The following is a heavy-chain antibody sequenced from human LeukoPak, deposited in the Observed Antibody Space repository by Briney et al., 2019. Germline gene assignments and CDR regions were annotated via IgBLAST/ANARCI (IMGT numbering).Heavy chain of an antibody. CDR2: INSDGSST. V-gene: IGHV3-74*01. D-gene: IGHD3-10*01. J-gene: IGHJ4*02. Sequence: GGSLRLSCAASGFTFSSYWMHWVRQALGKGLVWVSRINSDGSSTSYADSVKGRFTISRDNAKNTLYLQMNSLRAEDTAVYYCARVRFGEILYYFDYWGQGTLVTVSS. CDR3: ARVRFGEILYYFDY. CDR1: GFTFSSYW.